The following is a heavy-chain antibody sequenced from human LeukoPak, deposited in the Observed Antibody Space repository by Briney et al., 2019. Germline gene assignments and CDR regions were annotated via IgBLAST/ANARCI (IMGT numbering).Heavy chain of an antibody. Sequence: PGGSLRLSCAASGFTFSSYGMHWVRQAPGKGLEWVAVISYDGSNKYYADSVKGRFTISRDNSKNTLYLQMNSLRAEDTAVYYCGKDKTGMDYWGQGTLVTVSS. CDR3: GKDKTGMDY. D-gene: IGHD1-1*01. CDR1: GFTFSSYG. CDR2: ISYDGSNK. V-gene: IGHV3-30*18. J-gene: IGHJ4*02.